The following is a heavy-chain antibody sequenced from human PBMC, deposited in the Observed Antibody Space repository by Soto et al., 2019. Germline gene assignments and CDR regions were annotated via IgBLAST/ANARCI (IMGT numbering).Heavy chain of an antibody. Sequence: PGGSLRLSCAASGFTFSSYGMHWVRQAPGKGLEWLSLIQSGGSTYYADSVKGRFTISRDDSKSIAYLQMNSLKTEDTAVYYCTREFIAAAVDYWGQGTLVTVSS. D-gene: IGHD6-13*01. CDR3: TREFIAAAVDY. V-gene: IGHV3-NL1*01. CDR2: IQSGGST. J-gene: IGHJ4*02. CDR1: GFTFSSYG.